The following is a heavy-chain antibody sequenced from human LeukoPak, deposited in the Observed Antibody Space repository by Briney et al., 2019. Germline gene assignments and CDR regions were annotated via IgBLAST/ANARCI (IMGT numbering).Heavy chain of an antibody. V-gene: IGHV3-11*04. Sequence: PGGSLRLSCAASGFTFSDYYVSWIRQAPGKGLEWVSYISSSGSTIYYADSVKGRFTISRDNAKNSLYLQMNSLRAEDTAVYYCASPLGYCSSTSYYTSDAFDIWGQGTMVTVSS. J-gene: IGHJ3*02. CDR1: GFTFSDYY. CDR3: ASPLGYCSSTSYYTSDAFDI. D-gene: IGHD2-2*02. CDR2: ISSSGSTI.